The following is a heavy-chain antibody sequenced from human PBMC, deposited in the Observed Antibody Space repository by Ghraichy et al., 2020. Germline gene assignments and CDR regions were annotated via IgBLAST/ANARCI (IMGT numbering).Heavy chain of an antibody. D-gene: IGHD1-26*01. V-gene: IGHV4-39*01. J-gene: IGHJ4*02. CDR3: ARWAGLGIMGAFDY. Sequence: SETLSLTCAVSGGSINSGDYYGAWIRQPPGKGLEWIATIYHSGSTYYSPSLRSRVTISIDTSRNQFSLRLSAVTAADTAVYYCARWAGLGIMGAFDYWGQGTLVTVSS. CDR1: GGSINSGDYY. CDR2: IYHSGST.